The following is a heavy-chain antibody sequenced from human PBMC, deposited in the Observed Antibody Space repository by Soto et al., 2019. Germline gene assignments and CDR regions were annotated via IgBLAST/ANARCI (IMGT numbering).Heavy chain of an antibody. D-gene: IGHD1-26*01. V-gene: IGHV3-33*06. CDR3: ANEQRAGRDFDY. CDR2: IWFDGSNI. CDR1: GFAFSNYG. J-gene: IGHJ4*02. Sequence: QVQLVESGGGVVQPGGSLRLSCAAAGFAFSNYGMYWVRQAPGKGLELLAVIWFDGSNIYYADSVKGRFTMSRDNSKNTVYLQMNSLRADDTAVYYCANEQRAGRDFDYWGQGTLVTVSS.